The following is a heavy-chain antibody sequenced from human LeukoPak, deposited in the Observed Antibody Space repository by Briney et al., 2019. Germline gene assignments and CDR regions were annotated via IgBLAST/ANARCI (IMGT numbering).Heavy chain of an antibody. J-gene: IGHJ4*02. CDR3: ARVPNYIDRTGVFDF. Sequence: SGPTLVNPTQTVTLTCTLSGFSLSTTGMSVSWFRQFPGKALEWLARIDWDDDKYYSTSLKTRLTISKDTSKDQVVLTLTNMDPVDTRTYYCARVPNYIDRTGVFDFWGQGTLATVSS. D-gene: IGHD2-8*02. CDR2: IDWDDDK. V-gene: IGHV2-70*11. CDR1: GFSLSTTGMS.